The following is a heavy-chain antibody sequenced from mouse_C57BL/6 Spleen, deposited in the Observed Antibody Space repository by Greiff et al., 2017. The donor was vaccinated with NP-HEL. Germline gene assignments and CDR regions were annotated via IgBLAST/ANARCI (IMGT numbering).Heavy chain of an antibody. CDR3: ARDYGNYNGAWFAY. CDR1: GYTFTSYG. CDR2: IYPRSGNT. D-gene: IGHD2-1*01. Sequence: QVQLQQSGAELARPGASVKLSCKASGYTFTSYGISWVKQRPGQGLEWIGEIYPRSGNTYYNEKFKGKATLTADKSSSTAYMELRSLTSEDSAVDFCARDYGNYNGAWFAYWGQGTLVTVSA. V-gene: IGHV1-81*01. J-gene: IGHJ3*01.